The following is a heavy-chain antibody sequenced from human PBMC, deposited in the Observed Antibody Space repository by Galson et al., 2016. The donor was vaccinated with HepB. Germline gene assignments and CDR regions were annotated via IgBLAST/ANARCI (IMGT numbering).Heavy chain of an antibody. J-gene: IGHJ4*02. CDR1: GFAFGNSA. V-gene: IGHV3-9*01. CDR3: AKGTLFGVSTRHIDS. D-gene: IGHD2-8*01. CDR2: IRWNPGNI. Sequence: SLRLSCAASGFAFGNSAMHWVRQGPGKGLAWVAGIRWNPGNIGYADSVRGRSTIYRDNAKSSPSLQMNSLRDEDTALYYCAKGTLFGVSTRHIDSWGQGTLVIVSS.